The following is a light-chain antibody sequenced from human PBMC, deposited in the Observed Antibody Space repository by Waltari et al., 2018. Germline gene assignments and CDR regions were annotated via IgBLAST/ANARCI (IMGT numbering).Light chain of an antibody. CDR2: DAS. CDR3: LLFYNGPRV. V-gene: IGLV7-46*01. CDR1: TGTVTRGHF. J-gene: IGLJ3*02. Sequence: QAVVTQEPSLTVSPGGTVTLTCGSSTGTVTRGHFPYWFQRKPGQGPTTLIYDASKKEAWPPARFSGSLLGGKAALTLSGAQPEDEAEYYCLLFYNGPRVFGGGTKLTVL.